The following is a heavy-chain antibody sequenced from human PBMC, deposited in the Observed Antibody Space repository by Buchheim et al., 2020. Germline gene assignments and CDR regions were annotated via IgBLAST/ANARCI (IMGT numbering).Heavy chain of an antibody. CDR3: ARAPGGVVVATYYYYGMDV. CDR1: GFTFSSYG. D-gene: IGHD3-22*01. Sequence: QVQLVESGGGVVQPGRSLRLSCVASGFTFSSYGMHWVRQAPGKGLEWVAVIWYDGSNKYYADSVKGRFTISSDNSKNKLYLQMNSLRAEDTAVYYCARAPGGVVVATYYYYGMDVWGQGTT. V-gene: IGHV3-33*01. CDR2: IWYDGSNK. J-gene: IGHJ6*02.